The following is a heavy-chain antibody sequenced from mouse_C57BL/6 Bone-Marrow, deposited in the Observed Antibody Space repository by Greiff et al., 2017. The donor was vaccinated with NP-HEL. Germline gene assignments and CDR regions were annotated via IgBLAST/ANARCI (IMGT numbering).Heavy chain of an antibody. Sequence: EVKLMESGGGLVKPGGSLKLSCAASGFTFSDYGMHWVRQAPEKGLEWVAYISSGSSTIYYADTVKGRFTISRDNAKNTLFLQMTSLRSEDTAMYYCARIGYDGYYDAMDYWGQGTSVTVSS. J-gene: IGHJ4*01. V-gene: IGHV5-17*01. D-gene: IGHD2-3*01. CDR1: GFTFSDYG. CDR3: ARIGYDGYYDAMDY. CDR2: ISSGSSTI.